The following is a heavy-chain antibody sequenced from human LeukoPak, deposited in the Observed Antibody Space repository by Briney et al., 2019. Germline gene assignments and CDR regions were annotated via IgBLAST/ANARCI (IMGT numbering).Heavy chain of an antibody. CDR3: ARGAYGDK. CDR2: ISTQSGNT. Sequence: ASVKVSCKASGYTLTSYGINWMRQAPGQGLEWMGWISTQSGNTNYEQKVQGRLTLTTDRSTNTAYMELRSLRSDDMAVYYCARGAYGDKWGQGTMVTVSS. D-gene: IGHD4-17*01. CDR1: GYTLTSYG. J-gene: IGHJ4*02. V-gene: IGHV1-18*03.